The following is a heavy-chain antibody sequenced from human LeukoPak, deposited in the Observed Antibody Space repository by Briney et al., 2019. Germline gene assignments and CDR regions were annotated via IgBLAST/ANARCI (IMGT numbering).Heavy chain of an antibody. V-gene: IGHV4-4*07. D-gene: IGHD6-13*01. CDR2: IYTSGST. J-gene: IGHJ6*03. CDR1: GGSISSYY. Sequence: SETLSLTCTVSGGSISSYYWSWIRQPAGKGLEWIGRIYTSGSTNYNPSLKSRVTMSVDTSKNQFSLKLSSVTAADTAVYYCARESRSSSFPYYYMDVWGKGTTVTISS. CDR3: ARESRSSSFPYYYMDV.